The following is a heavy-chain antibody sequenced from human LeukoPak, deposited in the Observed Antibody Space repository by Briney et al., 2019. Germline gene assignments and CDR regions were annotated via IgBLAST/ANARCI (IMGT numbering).Heavy chain of an antibody. CDR1: GFTFSSYE. CDR2: ISSSSSYI. J-gene: IGHJ3*02. CDR3: ARDQDYYDSSGYTVDAFDI. D-gene: IGHD3-22*01. Sequence: GGSLRLSCAASGFTFSSYEMNWVRQAPGKGLEWVSSISSSSSYIYYADSLKGRFTISRDNAKNSLYLQMNSLRAEDTAVYYCARDQDYYDSSGYTVDAFDIWGQGTMVTVSS. V-gene: IGHV3-21*01.